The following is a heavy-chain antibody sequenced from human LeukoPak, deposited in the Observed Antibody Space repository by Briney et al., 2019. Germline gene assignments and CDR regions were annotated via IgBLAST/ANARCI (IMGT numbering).Heavy chain of an antibody. Sequence: SETLSLTCAVYGGSLSGYYWNWIRQPPGKGLEWIGEISHSGSTNFNPSLKSRVTISVDTSKNQFSLKLSSVTAADTAVYYCARGPAVAGSYWYFDLWGRDTLVTVSS. V-gene: IGHV4-34*01. J-gene: IGHJ2*01. CDR2: ISHSGST. D-gene: IGHD6-19*01. CDR3: ARGPAVAGSYWYFDL. CDR1: GGSLSGYY.